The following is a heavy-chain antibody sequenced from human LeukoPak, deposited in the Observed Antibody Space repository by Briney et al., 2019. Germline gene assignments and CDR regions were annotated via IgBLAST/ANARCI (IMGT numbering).Heavy chain of an antibody. Sequence: GGSLRLSCAASGFSFSSDRTHWGRHAPGEGRVWVSRINSDGGSTSYADSVKGRFTISRDNAKNTLYLQMNSLRAEDTAVYYCARDLVTFSLFDYWGQGTLVTVSS. CDR1: GFSFSSDR. CDR2: INSDGGST. J-gene: IGHJ4*02. CDR3: ARDLVTFSLFDY. V-gene: IGHV3-74*01. D-gene: IGHD2/OR15-2a*01.